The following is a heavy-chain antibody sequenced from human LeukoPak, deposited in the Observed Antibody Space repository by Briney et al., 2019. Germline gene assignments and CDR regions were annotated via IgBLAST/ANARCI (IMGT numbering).Heavy chain of an antibody. V-gene: IGHV3-48*03. D-gene: IGHD6-19*01. CDR3: ALLAVASDFDY. CDR1: GFPFSMYE. J-gene: IGHJ4*02. CDR2: IGSSGTTI. Sequence: AGGSLRLSCAVSGFPFSMYEMNWVRQAPGKGLECVSNIGSSGTTIYYADSVKGRFSISRDNAKSSLYLQMNSLRVEDTAVYYCALLAVASDFDYWGQGALVTVSS.